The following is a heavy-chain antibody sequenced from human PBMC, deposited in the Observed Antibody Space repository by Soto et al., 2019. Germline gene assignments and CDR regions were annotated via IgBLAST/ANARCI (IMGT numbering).Heavy chain of an antibody. CDR1: GGSISSSSYY. CDR3: ARHVGFAAGQLVP. J-gene: IGHJ4*02. V-gene: IGHV4-39*01. D-gene: IGHD6-13*01. Sequence: QLQLQESGPGLVKPSETLSLTCTVSGGSISSSSYYWGWIRQPPGKGLEWIGSIYYSGSTYYNPSLKSRVTISVDTSKNQFSLKLSSVTAADTAVYYCARHVGFAAGQLVPWGQGTLVTVSS. CDR2: IYYSGST.